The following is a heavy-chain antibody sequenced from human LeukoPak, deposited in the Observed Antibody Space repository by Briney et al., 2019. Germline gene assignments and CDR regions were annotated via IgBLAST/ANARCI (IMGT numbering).Heavy chain of an antibody. J-gene: IGHJ3*02. Sequence: GGSLRLSCVVSAFTLRSHRMNWLRQPPGKELEWVSSINENRKDKLYVDSAKGRLTISSHKDWKSFSLHMNSQPADDTPVCYCAREVDEAFDIWGQGTMVTVSS. CDR1: AFTLRSHR. CDR3: AREVDEAFDI. CDR2: INENRKDK. V-gene: IGHV3-21*04.